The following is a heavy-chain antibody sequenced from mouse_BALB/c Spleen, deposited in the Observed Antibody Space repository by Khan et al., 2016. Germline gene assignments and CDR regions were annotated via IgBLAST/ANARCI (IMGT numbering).Heavy chain of an antibody. Sequence: EVELLESGGGLVKPGGSLKLSCAASGFTFSSYAMCWVRQTSEKRLEWGATISSSGGYIYYQESVQGRFTVYRDNAKNTMYLQMSSMMSEDTAMYCSITQGCNDYWGQATTLTVSS. CDR2: ISSSGGYI. J-gene: IGHJ2*01. CDR1: GFTFSSYA. V-gene: IGHV5-9-3*01. CDR3: ITQGCNDY.